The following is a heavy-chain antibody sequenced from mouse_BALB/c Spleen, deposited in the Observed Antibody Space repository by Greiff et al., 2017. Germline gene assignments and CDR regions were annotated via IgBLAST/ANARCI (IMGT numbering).Heavy chain of an antibody. CDR2: INPSNGGT. CDR3: TRSIYYYGRPSFDY. CDR1: GYTFTSYY. J-gene: IGHJ2*01. V-gene: IGHV1S81*02. D-gene: IGHD1-1*01. Sequence: QGQLQQPGAELVKPGASVKLSCKASGYTFTSYYMYWVKQRPGQGLEWIGGINPSNGGTNFNEKFKSKATLTVDKSSSTAYMQLSSLTSEDSAVYYCTRSIYYYGRPSFDYWGQGTTLTVSS.